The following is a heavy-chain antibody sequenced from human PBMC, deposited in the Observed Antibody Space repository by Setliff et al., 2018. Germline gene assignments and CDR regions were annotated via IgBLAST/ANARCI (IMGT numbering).Heavy chain of an antibody. V-gene: IGHV1-69*05. J-gene: IGHJ6*03. CDR2: TIPMFGTT. Sequence: GASVKVSCKASGGSFSSYGITWVRQAPGQGLEWMGGTIPMFGTTNYAQKFQGRVTIITDESTSTAYMELSSLRFEDTAVYFCAREGVDTRSSTDYRYYMDVWGKGTTVTVSS. D-gene: IGHD5-18*01. CDR1: GGSFSSYG. CDR3: AREGVDTRSSTDYRYYMDV.